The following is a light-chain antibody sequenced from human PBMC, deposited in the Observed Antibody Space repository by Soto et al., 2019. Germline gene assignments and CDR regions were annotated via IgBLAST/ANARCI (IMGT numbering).Light chain of an antibody. CDR2: GAS. CDR3: QQYGNSPYA. CDR1: QSVSSNY. V-gene: IGKV3-20*01. Sequence: EIVLTQSPGTLSLSPGERATLSCRASQSVSSNYLAWYQQKSGQAPRLHIYGASSRATGIPDRFSGSGSGTDFTLTISKLEPEDFAVYYCQQYGNSPYAFGQGTELEI. J-gene: IGKJ2*01.